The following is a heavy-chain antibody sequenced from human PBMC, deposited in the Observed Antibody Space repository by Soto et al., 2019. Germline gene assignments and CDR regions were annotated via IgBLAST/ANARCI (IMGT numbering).Heavy chain of an antibody. CDR1: GFTVSSNY. V-gene: IGHV3-53*01. CDR3: ARGTRYYYYYGMDV. CDR2: IYSGGST. Sequence: GGSLRLSCAASGFTVSSNYMSWVRQAPGKGLEWVSVIYSGGSTYYADSVKGRFTISRDNSKNTLYLQMNSLRAVDTAVYYCARGTRYYYYYGMDVWGQGTTVTVSS. J-gene: IGHJ6*02.